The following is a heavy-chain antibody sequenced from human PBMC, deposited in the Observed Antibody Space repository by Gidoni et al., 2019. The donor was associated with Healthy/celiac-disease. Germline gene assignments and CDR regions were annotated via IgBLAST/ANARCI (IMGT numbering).Heavy chain of an antibody. Sequence: EVQPVESGGGLVKPGGSLRLSCAASGFTFSSYSMNWVRQAPGKGLEWVSSISSSSSYIYYADSVKGRFTISRDNAKNSLYLQMNSLRAEDTAVYYCARDRTRRIVGATNDYWGQGTLVTVSS. CDR2: ISSSSSYI. CDR1: GFTFSSYS. V-gene: IGHV3-21*01. J-gene: IGHJ4*02. D-gene: IGHD1-26*01. CDR3: ARDRTRRIVGATNDY.